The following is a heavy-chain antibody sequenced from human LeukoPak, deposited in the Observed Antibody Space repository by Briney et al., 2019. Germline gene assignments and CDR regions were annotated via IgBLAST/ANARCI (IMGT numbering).Heavy chain of an antibody. Sequence: GGSLRLSCAVSGFTFSDHYMDWVRQAPGKGLEWVGRTRNKANSYTTEYAASVKGRFTISRDDSKNSLYLQMNSLKTEDTAVYYCARELLRDDAFDIWGQGTMVTVSS. D-gene: IGHD1-26*01. V-gene: IGHV3-72*01. CDR3: ARELLRDDAFDI. CDR2: TRNKANSYTT. J-gene: IGHJ3*02. CDR1: GFTFSDHY.